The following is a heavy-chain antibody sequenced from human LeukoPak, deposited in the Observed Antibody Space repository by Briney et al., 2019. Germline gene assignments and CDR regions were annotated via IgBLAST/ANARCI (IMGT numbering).Heavy chain of an antibody. CDR3: ARQTAGSPPRFDY. CDR1: GGSFSGYY. D-gene: IGHD6-19*01. J-gene: IGHJ4*02. CDR2: INHSGST. V-gene: IGHV4-34*01. Sequence: RTSETLSLTCAVYGGSFSGYYWSWIRQPPGKGLEWIGEINHSGSTNYNPSLKSRVAISVDTSKNQFSLKLSSVTAADTAVYYCARQTAGSPPRFDYWGQGTLVTVSS.